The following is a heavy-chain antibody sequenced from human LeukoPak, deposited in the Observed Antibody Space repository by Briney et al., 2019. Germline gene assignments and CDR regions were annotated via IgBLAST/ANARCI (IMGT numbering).Heavy chain of an antibody. V-gene: IGHV4-59*13. CDR1: GGSISNYF. J-gene: IGHJ4*02. CDR3: ARGYIWRTSPVRGPLDC. D-gene: IGHD3-16*01. CDR2: ISYTGST. Sequence: PSETLSLTCAVSGGSISNYFWSWLRQPPGKGLEWIGYISYTGSTNYNPSLKSRVTISVGTSKNHFSLNLSSVTAADTAVYYCARGYIWRTSPVRGPLDCWGQGTLVTVSS.